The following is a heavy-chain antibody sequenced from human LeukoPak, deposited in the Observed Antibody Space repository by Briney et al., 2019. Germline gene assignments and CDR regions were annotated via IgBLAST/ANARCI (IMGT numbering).Heavy chain of an antibody. CDR2: INHSGST. CDR1: GGSFSGYY. D-gene: IGHD3-10*01. Sequence: SETLSLTCAVYGGSFSGYYWSWIRQPPGKGLEWIGEINHSGSTNYNPSLKSRVTISVDTSKNQFSLKLSSATAADTAVYYCARGQRSDAGWGLYYYYYYIDVWGKGTTVTVSS. J-gene: IGHJ6*03. V-gene: IGHV4-34*01. CDR3: ARGQRSDAGWGLYYYYYYIDV.